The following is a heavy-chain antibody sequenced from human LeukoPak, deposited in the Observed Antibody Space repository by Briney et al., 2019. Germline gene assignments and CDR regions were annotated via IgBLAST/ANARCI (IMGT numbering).Heavy chain of an antibody. CDR2: MNPNRGKK. D-gene: IGHD1-1*01. V-gene: IGHV1-8*01. CDR1: GYTFTNYD. Sequence: ASVTVSFKASGYTFTNYDINWVRQAAGKGGEGMGWMNPNRGKKGYAQKFQGRVTMTRNTSISTAYIELSTLRSEDTAVYYCARAPTGTAYYYYYMDVWGKGTTVTVSS. CDR3: ARAPTGTAYYYYYMDV. J-gene: IGHJ6*03.